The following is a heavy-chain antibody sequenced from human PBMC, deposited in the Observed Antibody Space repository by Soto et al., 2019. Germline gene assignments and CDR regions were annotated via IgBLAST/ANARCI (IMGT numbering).Heavy chain of an antibody. CDR1: GFSFSTYT. V-gene: IGHV3-30-3*01. J-gene: IGHJ4*02. CDR3: VRTSVAATWGYNFDY. Sequence: QVQLVESGGGVVQPGGSLRLSCAASGFSFSTYTLHWVRQAPGKGLEWVAVISYDGNYEYYADSVKGRFTISRDNSKKTMFLKTNSRRADDTAIYYCVRTSVAATWGYNFDYWGQGALVTVSS. CDR2: ISYDGNYE. D-gene: IGHD6-19*01.